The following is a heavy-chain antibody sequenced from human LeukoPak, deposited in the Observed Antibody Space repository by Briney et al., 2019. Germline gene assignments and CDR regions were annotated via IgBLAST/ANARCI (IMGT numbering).Heavy chain of an antibody. J-gene: IGHJ6*02. CDR3: ASSSPTVVSDTYYSYAMDV. V-gene: IGHV3-74*01. Sequence: PGGSLRLSCAASGFTFSIYWMHWVRHAPGKGLVWVSRVNSDGSTTTYAASVKGRFTISRDNAKPTLYLQMNSLRAEDTAVYYCASSSPTVVSDTYYSYAMDVWGQGTTVTVSS. D-gene: IGHD4-23*01. CDR1: GFTFSIYW. CDR2: VNSDGSTT.